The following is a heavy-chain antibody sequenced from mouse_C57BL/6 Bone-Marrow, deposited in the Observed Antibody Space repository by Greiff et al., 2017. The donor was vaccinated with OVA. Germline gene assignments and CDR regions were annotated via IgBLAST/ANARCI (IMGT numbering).Heavy chain of an antibody. CDR1: GFNIKDDY. CDR3: THILRGFAY. Sequence: EVKLLESGAELVRPGASVKLSCTASGFNIKDDYMHWVKQRPEQGLEWIGWIDPENGDTEYASKFQGKATITADTSSNTAYLQLSSLTSEDSAVYYCTHILRGFAYWGQGTLVTVSA. CDR2: IDPENGDT. J-gene: IGHJ3*01. V-gene: IGHV14-4*01. D-gene: IGHD1-3*01.